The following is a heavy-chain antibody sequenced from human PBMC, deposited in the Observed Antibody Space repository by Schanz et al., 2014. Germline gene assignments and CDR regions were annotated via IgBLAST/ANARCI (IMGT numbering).Heavy chain of an antibody. CDR3: ARGRGFYDY. D-gene: IGHD3-10*01. CDR2: IIPVLNIA. V-gene: IGHV1-69*04. J-gene: IGHJ4*02. CDR1: RYTFNTYG. Sequence: QGQLVQSGPEVKEPGASVKVSCEASRYTFNTYGLNWMRQAPGQGLEWMGKIIPVLNIATYAQRFQGRVSITADTSTNTAYMELSSLTSEDTAVHYCARGRGFYDYWGQGTLVTVSS.